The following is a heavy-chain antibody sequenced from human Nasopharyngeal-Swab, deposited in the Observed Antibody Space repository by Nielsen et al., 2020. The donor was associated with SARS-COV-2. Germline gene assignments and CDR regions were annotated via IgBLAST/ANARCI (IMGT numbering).Heavy chain of an antibody. CDR2: LWYDGSNN. V-gene: IGHV3-33*01. D-gene: IGHD2-2*01. J-gene: IGHJ4*02. Sequence: GGLLRSSFAPFGSTSSSIGFPWSRKAPGKGLEWLAVLWYDGSNNYYADPLKARFTISRDNSKNTLYLQINSLRAEDTAVYYCARETVVPAVPDYWGQGTLVTVSS. CDR3: ARETVVPAVPDY. CDR1: GSTSSSIG.